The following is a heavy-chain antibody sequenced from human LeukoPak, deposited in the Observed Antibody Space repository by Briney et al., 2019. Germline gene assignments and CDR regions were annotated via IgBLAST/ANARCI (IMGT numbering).Heavy chain of an antibody. D-gene: IGHD3-22*01. Sequence: GGSLRLSCAASGFTFSSYSMNWVRQAPGKGLEWVSSIDFTSRYIYNADSVKGRFTTSRDNAKNSLDLQMNSLKVEDTAVYYCARQGDYYDSRLDFQHWGQGTLVTVSS. CDR1: GFTFSSYS. V-gene: IGHV3-21*01. CDR2: IDFTSRYI. CDR3: ARQGDYYDSRLDFQH. J-gene: IGHJ1*01.